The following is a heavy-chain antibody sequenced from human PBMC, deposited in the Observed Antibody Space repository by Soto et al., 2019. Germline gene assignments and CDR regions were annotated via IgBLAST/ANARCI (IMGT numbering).Heavy chain of an antibody. J-gene: IGHJ6*02. CDR3: ASPTKPLYYYYGMDV. Sequence: QVQLVQSGAEVKKPGSSVKVSCKASGGTFSSYAFSWVRQAPGQGLEWMGGIIPIFGTANYAQKFQGRVTITADESTSTAYMELSSPRSEDTAVYYCASPTKPLYYYYGMDVWGQGTTVTVSS. D-gene: IGHD1-1*01. V-gene: IGHV1-69*12. CDR2: IIPIFGTA. CDR1: GGTFSSYA.